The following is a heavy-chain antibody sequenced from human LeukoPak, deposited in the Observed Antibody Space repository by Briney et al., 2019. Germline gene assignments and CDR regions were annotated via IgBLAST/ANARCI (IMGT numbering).Heavy chain of an antibody. J-gene: IGHJ6*03. CDR1: VGSISSSSSY. CDR2: IYTSGTT. V-gene: IGHV4-61*02. D-gene: IGHD4-17*01. Sequence: SETLSPTCPVPVGSISSSSSYSSWIRQPAGKGLGWIGRIYTSGTTNYNPSLKNRLYLSTDTSKNHPSLQPSSVPPAGTSVTYCAGTTVSYYYYYMDVWGKGTTVTVSS. CDR3: AGTTVSYYYYYMDV.